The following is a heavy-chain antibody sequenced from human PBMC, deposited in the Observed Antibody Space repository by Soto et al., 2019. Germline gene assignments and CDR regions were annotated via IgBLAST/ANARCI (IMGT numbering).Heavy chain of an antibody. V-gene: IGHV4-59*01. Sequence: SETLSLTCTVSGGSISSYYLSWIRQPPGKGLEWIGYIYYSGSTNYNPSLKSRVTISVDTSKNQFSLKLSSVTAADTAVYYCARFPTRYCGGDCYDYWGQGTLVTVSS. CDR1: GGSISSYY. CDR2: IYYSGST. D-gene: IGHD2-21*01. CDR3: ARFPTRYCGGDCYDY. J-gene: IGHJ4*02.